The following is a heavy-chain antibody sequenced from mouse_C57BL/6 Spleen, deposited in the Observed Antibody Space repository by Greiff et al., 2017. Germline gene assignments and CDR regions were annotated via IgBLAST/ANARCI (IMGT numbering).Heavy chain of an antibody. J-gene: IGHJ2*01. CDR3: ARSGHYYEDFDD. Sequence: QVQLKQPGAELVRPGSSVKLSCKASGYTFTSYWMHWVKQRPIQGLEWIGNIDPSDSETHYNQKFKDKATLTVDKSSSTAYMQLSSLTSEDSAVYYCARSGHYYEDFDDWGQGTTLTVSS. D-gene: IGHD1-2*01. CDR2: IDPSDSET. CDR1: GYTFTSYW. V-gene: IGHV1-52*01.